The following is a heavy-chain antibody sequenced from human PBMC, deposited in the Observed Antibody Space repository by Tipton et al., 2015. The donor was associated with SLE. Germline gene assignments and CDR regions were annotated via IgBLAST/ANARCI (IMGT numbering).Heavy chain of an antibody. CDR1: GFTFSSYA. CDR3: ALQRGYSYGFDY. V-gene: IGHV3-23*03. J-gene: IGHJ4*02. Sequence: SLRLSCAASGFTFSSYAMNWVRQAPGKGLEWVSGIYGDGSSTYYADSVRGLFTISRDNSKNTLYLQMHSLRAEDTAVYYCALQRGYSYGFDYWGQGTLVTVSS. CDR2: IYGDGSST. D-gene: IGHD5-18*01.